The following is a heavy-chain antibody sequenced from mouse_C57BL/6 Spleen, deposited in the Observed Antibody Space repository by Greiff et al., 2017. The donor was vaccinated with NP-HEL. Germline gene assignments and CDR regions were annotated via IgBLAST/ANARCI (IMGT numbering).Heavy chain of an antibody. CDR3: VRQGIGFAY. CDR1: GFSFNTYA. CDR2: IRSKSNNYAT. J-gene: IGHJ3*01. V-gene: IGHV10-1*01. Sequence: EVQRVESGGGLVQPKGSLKLSCAASGFSFNTYAMNWVRQAPGKGLEWVARIRSKSNNYATYYADSVKDRFTISRDDSESMLYLQMNNLKTEDTAMYDCVRQGIGFAYGGQGSLVTVSA.